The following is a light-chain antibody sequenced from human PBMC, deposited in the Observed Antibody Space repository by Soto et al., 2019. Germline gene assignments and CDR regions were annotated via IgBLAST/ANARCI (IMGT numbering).Light chain of an antibody. V-gene: IGKV3-20*01. Sequence: EIVLTQSPGTLSLSPGERATLSCRASQSVSSSLAWYQQKPGQAPRLLIYDASSRATGIPDRFSGSGSGPDFTLTISRLEPEDFAVYFCQHYGSSRTFGQGTKVEIK. CDR3: QHYGSSRT. CDR1: QSVSSS. CDR2: DAS. J-gene: IGKJ1*01.